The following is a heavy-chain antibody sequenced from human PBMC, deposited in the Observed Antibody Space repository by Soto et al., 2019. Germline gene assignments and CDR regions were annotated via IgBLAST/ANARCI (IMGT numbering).Heavy chain of an antibody. V-gene: IGHV1-69*01. CDR1: RGTFNRYA. J-gene: IGHJ4*02. CDR2: LVPQFGTP. CDR3: ARQNRDTPMVPFDV. D-gene: IGHD5-18*01. Sequence: QVQLVPSGAEVKKPGSSVKVSCLASRGTFNRYAINWVRQAPGHGLEWLGALVPQFGTPNYAQKFQDRVTIVADESTNTTSMELRGLTSDDTAVYYCARQNRDTPMVPFDVWGQGTLVTVSS.